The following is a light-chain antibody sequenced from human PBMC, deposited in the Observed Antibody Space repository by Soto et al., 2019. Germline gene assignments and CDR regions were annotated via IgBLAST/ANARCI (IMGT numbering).Light chain of an antibody. J-gene: IGKJ1*01. CDR3: QQYNSFPRT. Sequence: DIQMTQSPSTLSAYVGDRVTITCRASQSVSPWLAWYQQKPGKAPKLLISMVSNLESGVPSKFSGSGSDSGTEFTLAISSLQPDDFATYYCQQYNSFPRTFGQGTKVEV. CDR1: QSVSPW. V-gene: IGKV1-5*03. CDR2: MVS.